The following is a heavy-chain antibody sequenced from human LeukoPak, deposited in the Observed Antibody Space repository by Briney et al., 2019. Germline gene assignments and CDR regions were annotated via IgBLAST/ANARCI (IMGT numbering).Heavy chain of an antibody. Sequence: GGSLRLSCAASGFPFSSYAMHWVRQAPGKGLEGVAVISYDGSNKYYADSVKGRFTISRDNSKNTLYLQMNSLRAEDTAVYYCARGRYSGYDFDYWGQGTLVTVSS. CDR2: ISYDGSNK. CDR3: ARGRYSGYDFDY. J-gene: IGHJ4*02. CDR1: GFPFSSYA. V-gene: IGHV3-30-3*01. D-gene: IGHD5-12*01.